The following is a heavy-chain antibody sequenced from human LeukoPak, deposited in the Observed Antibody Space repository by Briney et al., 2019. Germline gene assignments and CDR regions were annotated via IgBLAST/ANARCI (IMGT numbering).Heavy chain of an antibody. CDR3: ASLTRDGYNFVFDY. V-gene: IGHV4-59*08. CDR2: IYYSGST. Sequence: PSETLSLTCTVSGGSISSYYWSWIRQPPGKGLEWIGYIYYSGSTNYNPSLKSRVTISVDTFRNQFSLKLSSVTAADTAVYYCASLTRDGYNFVFDYWGQGTLVTVSS. D-gene: IGHD5-24*01. CDR1: GGSISSYY. J-gene: IGHJ4*02.